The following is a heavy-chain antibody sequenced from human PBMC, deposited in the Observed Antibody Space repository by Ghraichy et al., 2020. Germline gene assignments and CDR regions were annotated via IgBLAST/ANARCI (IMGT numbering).Heavy chain of an antibody. CDR1: GGAISSNNW. Sequence: SETLSLTCAVSGGAISSNNWWSWVRQPPGKGLEWIGEIYHSGRTNYNPSLKSRVTISVDKSKNHFSLKLSSVTAADTAVYFCARWGGDQLLWRVGWFDPWGQGTLVTVSS. D-gene: IGHD2-2*01. J-gene: IGHJ5*02. CDR3: ARWGGDQLLWRVGWFDP. V-gene: IGHV4-4*02. CDR2: IYHSGRT.